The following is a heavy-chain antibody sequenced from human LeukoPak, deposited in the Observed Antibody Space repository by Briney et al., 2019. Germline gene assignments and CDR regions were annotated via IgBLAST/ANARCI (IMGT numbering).Heavy chain of an antibody. D-gene: IGHD3-3*01. Sequence: GGSLRLSCAASGFTVSSNYMSWVRQAPGKGLEWVSVIFRGGMTYYTDHVKCRFTISRDKSKNALYLQMNSLSAEDTAVYYCAIICRSAYCFFDFWGQGILVTVSS. CDR2: IFRGGMT. CDR1: GFTVSSNY. J-gene: IGHJ4*02. V-gene: IGHV3-53*01. CDR3: AIICRSAYCFFDF.